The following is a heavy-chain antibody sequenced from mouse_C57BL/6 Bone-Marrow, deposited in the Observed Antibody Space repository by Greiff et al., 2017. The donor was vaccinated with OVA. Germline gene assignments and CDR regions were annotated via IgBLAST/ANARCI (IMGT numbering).Heavy chain of an antibody. CDR1: GFNIKDDY. V-gene: IGHV14-4*01. Sequence: EVQLQESGAELVRPGASVKLSCTASGFNIKDDYMHWVKQRPEQGLEWIGWIDPENGDTEYASKFQGKATITADTSSNTAYLQLSSLTSEDTAVYYCTTSGSSYVGWFAYWGQGTLVTVSA. CDR2: IDPENGDT. J-gene: IGHJ3*01. D-gene: IGHD1-1*01. CDR3: TTSGSSYVGWFAY.